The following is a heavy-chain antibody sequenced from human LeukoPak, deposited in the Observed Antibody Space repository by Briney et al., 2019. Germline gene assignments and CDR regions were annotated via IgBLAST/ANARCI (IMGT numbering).Heavy chain of an antibody. Sequence: QPGGSLRLSCAASGFTVSSNYMSWVRQAPGKGLEWVSVIYRGGSTYYAESVKGRFTISRDNSKNTLDLQMNSLRAEDTAEYYCARDQGRYYDSNGYNANWYFDLWGRGTLVTVSS. D-gene: IGHD3-22*01. CDR2: IYRGGST. CDR3: ARDQGRYYDSNGYNANWYFDL. V-gene: IGHV3-66*01. J-gene: IGHJ2*01. CDR1: GFTVSSNY.